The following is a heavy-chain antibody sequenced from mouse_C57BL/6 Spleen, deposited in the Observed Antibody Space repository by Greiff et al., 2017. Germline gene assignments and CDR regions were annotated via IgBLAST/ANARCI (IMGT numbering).Heavy chain of an antibody. V-gene: IGHV3-6*01. J-gene: IGHJ3*01. Sequence: EVKLQESGPGLVKPSQSLSLTCSVTGYSITSGYYWNWIRQFPGNKLEWMGYISYDGSNNYNPSLKTRISITRDTSKNQFFLKLNSVTTEDTATYYCARDYGNYAWFAYWGQGTLVTVSA. CDR1: GYSITSGYY. CDR2: ISYDGSN. CDR3: ARDYGNYAWFAY. D-gene: IGHD2-1*01.